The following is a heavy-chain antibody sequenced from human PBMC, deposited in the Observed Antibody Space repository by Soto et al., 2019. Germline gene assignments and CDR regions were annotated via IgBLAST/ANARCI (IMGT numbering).Heavy chain of an antibody. CDR1: GGSISNYY. J-gene: IGHJ4*02. CDR2: IYYSGST. V-gene: IGHV4-59*06. Sequence: SETLSLTCTVSGGSISNYYWSWIRQHPGKGLEWIGYIYYSGSTYYNPSLKSRVTISVDTSKNQFSLKLSSVTAADTAVYYCARTPGYWGQGTLVTVSS. CDR3: ARTPGY.